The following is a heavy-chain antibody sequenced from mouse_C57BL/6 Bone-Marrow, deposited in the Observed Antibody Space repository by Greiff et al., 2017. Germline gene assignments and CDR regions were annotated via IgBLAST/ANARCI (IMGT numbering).Heavy chain of an antibody. Sequence: DVQLVESGGGLVQPGGSLKLSCAASGFTFSDYYMYWVRQTPEKRLEWVAYISNGGGSTYYPDTVKGRFTISRDNAKNTLYLQMSRLKSEDTAMYYCARRGTTVVAVDWYFDVWGTGTTVTVSS. J-gene: IGHJ1*03. CDR2: ISNGGGST. CDR1: GFTFSDYY. V-gene: IGHV5-12*01. D-gene: IGHD1-1*01. CDR3: ARRGTTVVAVDWYFDV.